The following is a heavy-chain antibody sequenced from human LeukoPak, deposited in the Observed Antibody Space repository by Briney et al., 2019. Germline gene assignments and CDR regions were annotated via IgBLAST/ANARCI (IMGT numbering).Heavy chain of an antibody. Sequence: SETLSLTCAVYGGSFSNYYWSWIRQSPGKGLEWIGEINHTGSTNYNPSLKSRVTISVDTSKNQFSLKLSSVTAADTAVYYCARTGILYYYDSSGYYFGTTQRVDWFDPWGQGTLVTVSS. CDR1: GGSFSNYY. V-gene: IGHV4-34*01. J-gene: IGHJ5*02. CDR3: ARTGILYYYDSSGYYFGTTQRVDWFDP. CDR2: INHTGST. D-gene: IGHD3-22*01.